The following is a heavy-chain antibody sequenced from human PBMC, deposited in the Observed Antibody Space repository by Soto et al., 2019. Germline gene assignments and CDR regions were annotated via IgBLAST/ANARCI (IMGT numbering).Heavy chain of an antibody. D-gene: IGHD3-10*01. CDR1: GDTFTTYD. V-gene: IGHV1-8*01. CDR3: ARGRASGSYYLLDY. CDR2: INPNSGNI. J-gene: IGHJ4*02. Sequence: ASVKVSCKASGDTFTTYDINWVRQATGHGLEWMGWINPNSGNIGYAQRFQGRVTMTRDTAIRTAYMEVSSLRSDDTAVYYCARGRASGSYYLLDYWGQGTLVTVYS.